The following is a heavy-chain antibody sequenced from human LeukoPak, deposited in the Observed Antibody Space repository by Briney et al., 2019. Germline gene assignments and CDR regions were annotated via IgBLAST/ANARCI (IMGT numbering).Heavy chain of an antibody. J-gene: IGHJ4*02. CDR1: GFTLTNTA. V-gene: IGHV3-69-1*02. Sequence: KSGGSLRLSCAASGFTLTNTAMSWVRQAPGKGLEWVSYISDRGTIYYADSVKGRFTISRDSAKNSLYLQMNSLRAEDTAVYYCARDRAHRDYFDYWGQGTLVTVSS. CDR3: ARDRAHRDYFDY. CDR2: ISDRGTI.